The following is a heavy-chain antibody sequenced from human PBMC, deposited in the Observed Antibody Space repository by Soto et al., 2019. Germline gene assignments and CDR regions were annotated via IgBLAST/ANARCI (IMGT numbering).Heavy chain of an antibody. CDR2: IRSKTSSETR. CDR1: GFPFTKAR. CDR3: TTDGFTGIVGI. D-gene: IGHD3-22*01. Sequence: VSLRLSCAASGFPFTKARMTWVRQALGKGLEWVGRIRSKTSSETREYAAPVKGRFTISRDDSKNMLYLEMNSLKIEDTGVYYCTTDGFTGIVGIWGQGTMVTVSS. J-gene: IGHJ3*02. V-gene: IGHV3-15*01.